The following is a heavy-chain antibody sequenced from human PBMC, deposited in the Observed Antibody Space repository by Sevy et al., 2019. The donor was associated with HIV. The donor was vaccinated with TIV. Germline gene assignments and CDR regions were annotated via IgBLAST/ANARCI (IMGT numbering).Heavy chain of an antibody. Sequence: GGSLRLSCAASGFTFSSYAMSWVRQAPGKGLEWVSAISGSGGSTYYADSVKGRFTISRDNARNSLDLQMNSLRAEDTAVYYCARPYGSGSWEAFDVWGQGTMVTVSS. CDR3: ARPYGSGSWEAFDV. D-gene: IGHD3-10*01. CDR1: GFTFSSYA. J-gene: IGHJ3*01. CDR2: ISGSGGST. V-gene: IGHV3-23*01.